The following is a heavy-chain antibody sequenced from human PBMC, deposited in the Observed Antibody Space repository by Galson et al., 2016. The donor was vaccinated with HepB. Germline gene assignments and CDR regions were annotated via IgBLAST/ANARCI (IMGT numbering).Heavy chain of an antibody. CDR3: ARGIFGDYDILTGYLDY. V-gene: IGHV1-69*06. J-gene: IGHJ4*02. Sequence: SVKVSCKASGGTFSRYAISWVRQAPGQGLEWMGGIIPIFGTANYAQKFQGRVTITADKSTSTAYMELSSLRSEDTAVYYCARGIFGDYDILTGYLDYWGQGTLVTVSS. CDR1: GGTFSRYA. CDR2: IIPIFGTA. D-gene: IGHD3-9*01.